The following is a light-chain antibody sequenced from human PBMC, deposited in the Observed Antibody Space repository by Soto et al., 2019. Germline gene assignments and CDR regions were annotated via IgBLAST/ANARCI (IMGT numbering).Light chain of an antibody. J-gene: IGLJ1*01. V-gene: IGLV2-8*01. CDR3: SSYAGSNNYV. CDR1: SSDVGGYKY. CDR2: AVN. Sequence: QSVLTQPPSASGSPGQSVTISCTGTSSDVGGYKYVSWYQQYPGKAPKLMIYAVNKRPSGVPDRFSGSKSGNTASLTVSGLQAEDEADYYCSSYAGSNNYVFGTGTKFTVL.